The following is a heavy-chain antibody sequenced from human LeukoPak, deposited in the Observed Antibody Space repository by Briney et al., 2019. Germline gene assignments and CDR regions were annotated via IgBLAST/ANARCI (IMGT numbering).Heavy chain of an antibody. Sequence: ASVKVSCKASGYTFTGYYMHWVRQAPGQGLEWMGWINPNSGGTNYAQKFQGRVTMTRDTSISTAYMELTRLRSDDTAVYYCARGDGYSSSSTYWRQGTLVTVSS. CDR2: INPNSGGT. CDR3: ARGDGYSSSSTY. CDR1: GYTFTGYY. J-gene: IGHJ4*02. D-gene: IGHD6-6*01. V-gene: IGHV1-2*02.